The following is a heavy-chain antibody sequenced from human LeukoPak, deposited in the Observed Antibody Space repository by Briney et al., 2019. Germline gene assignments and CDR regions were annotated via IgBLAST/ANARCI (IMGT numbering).Heavy chain of an antibody. CDR3: ARPYPVALDAFDI. CDR2: INHSGST. J-gene: IGHJ3*02. D-gene: IGHD5-12*01. CDR1: GESISGFY. Sequence: SETLSLTCTVSGESISGFYWTWIRQPPGKGLEWIGEINHSGSTNYNPSLKSRVTISVDTSKNQSSLKLSSVTAADTAVYYCARPYPVALDAFDIWGQGTMVTVSS. V-gene: IGHV4-34*01.